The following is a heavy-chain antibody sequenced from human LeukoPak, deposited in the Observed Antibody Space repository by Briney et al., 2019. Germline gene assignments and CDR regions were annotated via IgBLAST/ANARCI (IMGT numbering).Heavy chain of an antibody. D-gene: IGHD4-17*01. CDR3: ARYHYGDYTWFDR. Sequence: PSETLSLTCTVSGGSISSSSYFWSWIRQPPGKGLEWIGTIYYSGSTYYNPSLKSRVTISVDTSKNQFSLNLRSVTAADTAVYYCARYHYGDYTWFDRWGQGTLVTVSS. J-gene: IGHJ5*02. CDR1: GGSISSSSYF. V-gene: IGHV4-39*01. CDR2: IYYSGST.